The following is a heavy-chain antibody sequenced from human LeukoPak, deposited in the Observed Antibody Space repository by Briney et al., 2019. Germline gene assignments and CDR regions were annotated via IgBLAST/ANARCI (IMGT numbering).Heavy chain of an antibody. Sequence: PGGSLRLSCAASGFTFSSYEMNWVRQAPGKGLEWVSYISSSGNTIYYADSVKGRFTISRDNAKNSLYLQMNSLRAEDTAIYYCARDKNYYDSSGRRKVTDYWSQGTLVTVSS. J-gene: IGHJ4*02. CDR2: ISSSGNTI. CDR1: GFTFSSYE. CDR3: ARDKNYYDSSGRRKVTDY. D-gene: IGHD3-22*01. V-gene: IGHV3-48*03.